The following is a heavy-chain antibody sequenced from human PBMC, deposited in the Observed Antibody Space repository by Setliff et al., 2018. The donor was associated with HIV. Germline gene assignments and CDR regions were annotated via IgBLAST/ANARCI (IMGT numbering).Heavy chain of an antibody. D-gene: IGHD2-15*01. CDR3: ARDGLYCSDVSCYSGVRGGDCWGQGTLVTVSSGESSDGLYCSGGSCYSGGRGLDY. J-gene: IGHJ4*02. CDR1: GYIFTSYA. V-gene: IGHV7-4-1*02. Sequence: GASVKVSCKASGYIFTSYAMNWVRQAPGQGLEWMGWINTNTGNPTYAQGFAGRFVFSLDTSVSTAYLQISSLKAEDTAVYYLARDGLYCSDVSCYSGVRGGDCWGQGTLVTVSSGESSDGLYCSGGSCYSGGRGLDYWGRGTLVTVSS. CDR2: INTNTGNP.